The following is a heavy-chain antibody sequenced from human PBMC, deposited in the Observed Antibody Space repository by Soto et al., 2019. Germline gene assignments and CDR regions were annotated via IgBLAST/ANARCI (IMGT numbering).Heavy chain of an antibody. CDR1: GFTFIKGC. Sequence: GGSLRLSCAASGFTFIKGCMNWVRQAPGKGLECVGRIKTKIEGWTTDYVAPVKGRFTISRDDSDNTLYLRMNSLKIEDTAVYYCTAGVEKYYYDTSGYLAFDYWGQGA. J-gene: IGHJ4*02. CDR3: TAGVEKYYYDTSGYLAFDY. V-gene: IGHV3-15*07. CDR2: IKTKIEGWTT. D-gene: IGHD3-22*01.